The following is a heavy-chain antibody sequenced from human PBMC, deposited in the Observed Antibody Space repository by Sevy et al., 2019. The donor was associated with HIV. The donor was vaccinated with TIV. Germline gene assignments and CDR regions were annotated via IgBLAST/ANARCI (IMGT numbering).Heavy chain of an antibody. Sequence: SETLSLTCSVSAGSISAYYWSWIRQPPGKGLEWIAYIHDSGNSNYNPSLKSRVTISMDTSKNQFSLKVTSVTEADTALYYCARAPPVRSGDDSLNWFDPWGQGILVTVCS. V-gene: IGHV4-59*01. J-gene: IGHJ5*02. CDR3: ARAPPVRSGDDSLNWFDP. D-gene: IGHD5-12*01. CDR1: AGSISAYY. CDR2: IHDSGNS.